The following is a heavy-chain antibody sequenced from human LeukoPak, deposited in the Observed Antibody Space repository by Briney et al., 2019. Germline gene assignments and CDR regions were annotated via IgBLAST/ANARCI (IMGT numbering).Heavy chain of an antibody. CDR2: IYTSGST. CDR3: ARDLSHSGWYQEGY. D-gene: IGHD6-19*01. V-gene: IGHV4-4*07. J-gene: IGHJ4*02. CDR1: GGXISSYY. Sequence: SETLSLTCTVSGGXISSYYCSWIRQPAGEGLEWIGRIYTSGSTNYNPSLKSRVTMSVDTSKNQFSLKLTSVTAADTAVYYCARDLSHSGWYQEGYWGQGTLVTVSS.